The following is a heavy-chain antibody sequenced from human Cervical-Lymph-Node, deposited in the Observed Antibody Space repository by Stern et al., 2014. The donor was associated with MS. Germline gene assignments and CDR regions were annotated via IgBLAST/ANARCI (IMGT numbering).Heavy chain of an antibody. J-gene: IGHJ4*02. Sequence: VHLVESGGGVVQPGTSLRLSCAVSGFTFSNYGMHWVRQAPGKGLAWVAVISYDADVKFYADSVKGRFTISRDTPKNTMYLQLNSLKVEDTAVYFCAKKSVGTTGTTTAFDYWGQGTLVTVSS. D-gene: IGHD1-1*01. CDR1: GFTFSNYG. CDR3: AKKSVGTTGTTTAFDY. V-gene: IGHV3-30*18. CDR2: ISYDADVK.